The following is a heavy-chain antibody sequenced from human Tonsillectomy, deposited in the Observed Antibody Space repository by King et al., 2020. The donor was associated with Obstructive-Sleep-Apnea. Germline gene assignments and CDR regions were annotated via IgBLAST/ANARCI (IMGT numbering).Heavy chain of an antibody. J-gene: IGHJ4*02. V-gene: IGHV3-48*04. CDR1: GFTFRSYS. D-gene: IGHD2-15*01. Sequence: EVQLVESGGGLVQPGGSLRLSCAASGFTFRSYSMNWVRQAPGKGLEWVSYISGTTTTSYYADPVKGRFTTSRANAKNSLYLQMNSLRAEDMAVYYCARGAILVVGGIDYWGQGTLVTVSS. CDR2: ISGTTTTS. CDR3: ARGAILVVGGIDY.